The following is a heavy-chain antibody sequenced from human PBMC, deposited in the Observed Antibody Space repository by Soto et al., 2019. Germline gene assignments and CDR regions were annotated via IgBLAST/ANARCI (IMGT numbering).Heavy chain of an antibody. Sequence: VGSLRLSCAASGFTFSSYWMSWVRQAPGEGLEWVANLKKDGSEKYYVDSVKGRFTIPRDNAKNSLYMQMNSLRAADTAVYYCARGDIVVVPAAMAFDIWGQGTMVTVSS. V-gene: IGHV3-7*01. CDR2: LKKDGSEK. CDR1: GFTFSSYW. J-gene: IGHJ3*02. D-gene: IGHD2-2*01. CDR3: ARGDIVVVPAAMAFDI.